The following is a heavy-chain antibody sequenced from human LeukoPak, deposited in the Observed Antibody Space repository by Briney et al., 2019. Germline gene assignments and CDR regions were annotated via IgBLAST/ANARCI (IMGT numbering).Heavy chain of an antibody. CDR2: IYYSGST. D-gene: IGHD6-19*01. J-gene: IGHJ1*01. Sequence: SETLSLTCTVSGDSISSSTYYWGWIRQPPGKGLEWIGSIYYSGSTYYNPSLKSRVTISVDTSKNQFSLKLSSVTAADTAVYYCASGGYSSGWYREYFQHWGQGTLVTVSS. V-gene: IGHV4-39*01. CDR1: GDSISSSTYY. CDR3: ASGGYSSGWYREYFQH.